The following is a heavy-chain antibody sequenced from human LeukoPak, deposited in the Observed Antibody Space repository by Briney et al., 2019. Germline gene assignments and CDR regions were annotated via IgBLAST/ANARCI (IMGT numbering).Heavy chain of an antibody. CDR1: GGSISSSTYY. CDR2: IYYSGST. Sequence: KPSETLSLTCTVSGGSISSSTYYSGWIRQPPGKGLEWLGCIYYSGSTYYNPSLKTRVTISVDTSKNPFSLMLSSATAADTAVYYCAITPPTDFWSGAVIDYWGQGTLVTVSS. D-gene: IGHD3-3*01. V-gene: IGHV4-39*01. CDR3: AITPPTDFWSGAVIDY. J-gene: IGHJ4*02.